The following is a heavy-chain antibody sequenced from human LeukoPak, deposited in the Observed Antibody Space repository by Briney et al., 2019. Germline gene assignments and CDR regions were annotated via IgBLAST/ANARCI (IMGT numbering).Heavy chain of an antibody. CDR3: AKHYMGSYDNRGLDY. CDR1: GGSISSGGYS. Sequence: SETLSLTCAVSGGSISSGGYSWSWIRQPPGKGLEWIGYIYYSGSTYYNPSLKSRVTISVDTSKNQFSLKLSSVTAADTAVYYCAKHYMGSYDNRGLDYWGQGTLVTVSS. J-gene: IGHJ4*02. V-gene: IGHV4-30-4*07. CDR2: IYYSGST. D-gene: IGHD3-10*01.